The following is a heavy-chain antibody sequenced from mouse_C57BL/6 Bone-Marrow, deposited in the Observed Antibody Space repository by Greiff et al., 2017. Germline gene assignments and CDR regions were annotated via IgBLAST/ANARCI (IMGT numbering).Heavy chain of an antibody. J-gene: IGHJ4*01. V-gene: IGHV14-4*01. D-gene: IGHD1-1*01. CDR2: IDPENGDT. CDR1: GFNIKDDY. CDR3: TTAITTVSRGYAMDY. Sequence: VQLKESGAELVRPGASVKLSCTASGFNIKDDYMHWVKQRPEQGLEWIGWIDPENGDTEYASKFQGKATITADTSSNTAYLQISSLTSEDTAVYYCTTAITTVSRGYAMDYWGQGTSVTVSA.